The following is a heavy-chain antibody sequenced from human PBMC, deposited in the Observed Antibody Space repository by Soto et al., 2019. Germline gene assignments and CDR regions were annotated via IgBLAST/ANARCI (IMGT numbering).Heavy chain of an antibody. Sequence: ASVKVSCKASGYTFTSYAMHWVRQAPGQRLEWMGWINAGNGNTKYSQKFQGRVTITRDTSASTAYMELSSLRSEDTAVYYCARHTPPTLPLFDSWRYYYYYMDVWGKGTTVTVSS. D-gene: IGHD3-3*01. CDR3: ARHTPPTLPLFDSWRYYYYYMDV. V-gene: IGHV1-3*01. CDR2: INAGNGNT. CDR1: GYTFTSYA. J-gene: IGHJ6*03.